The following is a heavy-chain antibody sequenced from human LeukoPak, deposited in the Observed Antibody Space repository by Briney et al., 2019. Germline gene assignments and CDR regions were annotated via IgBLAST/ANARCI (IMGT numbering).Heavy chain of an antibody. D-gene: IGHD6-19*01. CDR3: ARVQGIVVSDYYFDY. CDR2: IYYSGST. Sequence: PSETLSLTCTVSGGSISSYYWSWIRQPPGKGLEWIGYIYYSGSTNYNPSLKSRVTISVDTSKNQFSLKLSSVTAADTAVYYCARVQGIVVSDYYFDYWGQGTLVTVSS. J-gene: IGHJ4*02. V-gene: IGHV4-59*08. CDR1: GGSISSYY.